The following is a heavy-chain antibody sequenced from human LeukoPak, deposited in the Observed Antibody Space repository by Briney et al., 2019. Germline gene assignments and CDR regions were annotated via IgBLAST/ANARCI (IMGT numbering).Heavy chain of an antibody. CDR2: IYHSGST. D-gene: IGHD5-12*01. V-gene: IGHV4-4*02. Sequence: SSETLSLTCAVSGGSISSSNWWCWVRQPPGKGLEWIGEIYHSGSTNYNPSLKSRVTISVDTSKNPFSLKLSSVPAAHTAVYYCARSGRGGSGYDLGYWGQGTLVTVSS. CDR3: ARSGRGGSGYDLGY. CDR1: GGSISSSNW. J-gene: IGHJ4*02.